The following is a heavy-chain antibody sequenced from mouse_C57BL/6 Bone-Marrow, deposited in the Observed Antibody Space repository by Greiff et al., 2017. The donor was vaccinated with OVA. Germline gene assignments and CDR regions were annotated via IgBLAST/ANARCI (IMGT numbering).Heavy chain of an antibody. Sequence: VQLVESGPELVKPGASVKISCKASGYAFSSSWMNWVKQRPGKGLEWIGRIYPGDGDTNYNGKFKGKATLTADKSSSTAYMQLSSLTSEDSAVYFCARSTTVVASYYFDYWGQGTTLTVSS. D-gene: IGHD1-1*01. CDR3: ARSTTVVASYYFDY. V-gene: IGHV1-82*01. CDR2: IYPGDGDT. CDR1: GYAFSSSW. J-gene: IGHJ2*01.